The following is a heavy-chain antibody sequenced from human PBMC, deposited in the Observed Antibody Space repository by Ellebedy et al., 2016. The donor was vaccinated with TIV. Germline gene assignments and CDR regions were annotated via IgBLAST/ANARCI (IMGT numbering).Heavy chain of an antibody. CDR1: GDSISTTLYH. Sequence: MPSETLSLTCSVSGDSISTTLYHRGWIRQPPGKGLEWIGSIYYSGNTYHNPSLKSRVIMSVDTSTNQFSLNLTSVTAADTAVYYCARVADYDYHYYYGIDVWGQGTTVTVSS. D-gene: IGHD4/OR15-4a*01. CDR2: IYYSGNT. CDR3: ARVADYDYHYYYGIDV. V-gene: IGHV4-39*01. J-gene: IGHJ6*02.